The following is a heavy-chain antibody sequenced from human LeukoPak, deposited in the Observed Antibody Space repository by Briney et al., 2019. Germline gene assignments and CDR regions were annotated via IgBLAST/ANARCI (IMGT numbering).Heavy chain of an antibody. V-gene: IGHV4-4*07. J-gene: IGHJ4*02. CDR1: GGSISSYY. D-gene: IGHD3-3*01. Sequence: PSETLSLTCTVSGGSISSYYWSWIRQPAGKGLEWIGRIYTSGSTNYNPSLKSRVTMSVDTSKNQFSLKLSSVTAADTAVYYCARDLRFLEWSYFDYWGQGTLVTLSS. CDR2: IYTSGST. CDR3: ARDLRFLEWSYFDY.